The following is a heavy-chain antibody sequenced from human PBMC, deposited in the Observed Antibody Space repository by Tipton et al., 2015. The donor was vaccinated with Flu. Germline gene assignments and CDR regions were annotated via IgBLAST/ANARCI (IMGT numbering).Heavy chain of an antibody. Sequence: TLSLTCTVSGDSMRSDYFWGWIRQAPGKGLEWIGNIRYSGSPHYNPSLKSRVTISVDTSKNQFSLRLSSVTVADTAVYYCARSSTGGESDFWGQGILVTVSS. J-gene: IGHJ4*02. CDR2: IRYSGSP. D-gene: IGHD3-16*01. CDR3: ARSSTGGESDF. V-gene: IGHV4-38-2*02. CDR1: GDSMRSDYF.